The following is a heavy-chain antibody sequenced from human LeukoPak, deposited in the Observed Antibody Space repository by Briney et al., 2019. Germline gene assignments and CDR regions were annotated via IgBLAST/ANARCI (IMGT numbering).Heavy chain of an antibody. D-gene: IGHD3-10*01. Sequence: KTGGSLRLSCAASGFTFSDFYMSWIRQAPGKGLEWVSYISSSGNTKYYADSVKGRFTMSRDNAKNSLYLQMNSLRAEDTAVYYCAKVMGYGSGSYYLSPGFDYWGQGTLVTVSS. V-gene: IGHV3-11*01. CDR2: ISSSGNTK. CDR1: GFTFSDFY. CDR3: AKVMGYGSGSYYLSPGFDY. J-gene: IGHJ4*02.